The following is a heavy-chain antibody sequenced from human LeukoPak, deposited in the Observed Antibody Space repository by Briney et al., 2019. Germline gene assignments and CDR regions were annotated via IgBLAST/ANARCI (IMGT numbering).Heavy chain of an antibody. CDR3: ARVGYDFWSGYPGP. Sequence: PSETLSLTCSVSGVSITSNYWTWIRQPAGRGLEWIGRVSTRGNTNYNPSLKSRVTISVDTSKNQFSLKLSSVTAADTAVYYCARVGYDFWSGYPGPWGQGTLVTVSS. J-gene: IGHJ5*02. D-gene: IGHD3-3*01. CDR2: VSTRGNT. V-gene: IGHV4-4*07. CDR1: GVSITSNY.